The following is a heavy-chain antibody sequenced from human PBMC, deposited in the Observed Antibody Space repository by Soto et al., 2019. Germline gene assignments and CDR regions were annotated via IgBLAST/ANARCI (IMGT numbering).Heavy chain of an antibody. Sequence: GESLKISCKGSGYIFAGYWITCFRQEPGKGLEWMGRIDPSDSQTYYSPSFRGHVTISVTKSITTVFLQWSSLRASDTAMYYCARLPEVALGGMDVWGQGTTVTVSS. CDR3: ARLPEVALGGMDV. V-gene: IGHV5-10-1*01. J-gene: IGHJ6*02. D-gene: IGHD5-12*01. CDR1: GYIFAGYW. CDR2: IDPSDSQT.